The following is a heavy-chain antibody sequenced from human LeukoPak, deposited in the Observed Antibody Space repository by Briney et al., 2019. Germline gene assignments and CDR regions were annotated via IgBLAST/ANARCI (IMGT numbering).Heavy chain of an antibody. J-gene: IGHJ5*02. CDR3: VRDGRSAWFDP. D-gene: IGHD1-14*01. CDR2: ISSSGSTI. V-gene: IGHV3-48*04. CDR1: GFTFSSYW. Sequence: GGSLRLSCAASGFTFSSYWMNWVRQAPGKGLEWISYISSSGSTIYYADSVKGRFTISRDNAKNSLYLQMNSLRAEDTAVYYCVRDGRSAWFDPWGQGTLVTVSS.